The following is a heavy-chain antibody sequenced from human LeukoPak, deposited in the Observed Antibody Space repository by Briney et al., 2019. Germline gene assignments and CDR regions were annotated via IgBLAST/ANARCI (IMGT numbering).Heavy chain of an antibody. J-gene: IGHJ4*02. Sequence: GGSLRLSCAASGFTFSSYAMHWVRQAPGKGLEWVAVISYDGSNKYYADSVKGRFTISRDNSKNTLYLQMNSLRAEDTAVYYCARDLRGYCSSTSCYVPDYWGQGILVTVSS. CDR1: GFTFSSYA. CDR3: ARDLRGYCSSTSCYVPDY. CDR2: ISYDGSNK. D-gene: IGHD2-2*01. V-gene: IGHV3-30-3*01.